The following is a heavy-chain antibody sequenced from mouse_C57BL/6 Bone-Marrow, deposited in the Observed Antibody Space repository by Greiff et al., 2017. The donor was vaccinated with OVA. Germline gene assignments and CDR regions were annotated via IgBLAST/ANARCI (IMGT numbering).Heavy chain of an antibody. CDR1: GFTFSSYA. V-gene: IGHV5-4*03. D-gene: IGHD2-3*01. CDR3: ARWLLLDY. CDR2: ISDGGSYT. Sequence: EVKLQESGGGLVKPGGSLKLSCAASGFTFSSYAMSWVRQTPEKRLEWVATISDGGSYTYYPDNVKGRFTISRDNAKNNLYLQMSHLKSEDTAMYYCARWLLLDYWGQGTTLTVSS. J-gene: IGHJ2*01.